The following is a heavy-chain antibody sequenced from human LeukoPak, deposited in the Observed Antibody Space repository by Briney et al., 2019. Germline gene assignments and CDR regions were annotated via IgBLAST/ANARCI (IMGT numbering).Heavy chain of an antibody. D-gene: IGHD5-12*01. J-gene: IGHJ3*02. V-gene: IGHV4-59*01. Sequence: NPSETLSLTCSVSGGSISSDYWTWVRQPPGKGLEWIGYIYYSGSTTYNPSLKSRVTISLDTSKNQFSLKLSSVTAADTAVYYCARESPYDGAFDIWGQGTVVTVSS. CDR2: IYYSGST. CDR1: GGSISSDY. CDR3: ARESPYDGAFDI.